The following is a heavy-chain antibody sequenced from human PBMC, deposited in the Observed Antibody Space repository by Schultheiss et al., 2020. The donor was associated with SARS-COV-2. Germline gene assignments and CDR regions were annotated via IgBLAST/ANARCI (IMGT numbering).Heavy chain of an antibody. CDR3: AKLTYSSSSPSAFDI. CDR2: ISYDGSNK. CDR1: GFTFSSYA. Sequence: GGSLRLSCAASGFTFSSYAMHWVRQAPGKGLEWVAVISYDGSNKYYADSVKGRFTISRDNSKNTLYLQMNSLRAEDTAVYYCAKLTYSSSSPSAFDIWGQGTMVTVSS. V-gene: IGHV3-30*07. J-gene: IGHJ3*02. D-gene: IGHD6-6*01.